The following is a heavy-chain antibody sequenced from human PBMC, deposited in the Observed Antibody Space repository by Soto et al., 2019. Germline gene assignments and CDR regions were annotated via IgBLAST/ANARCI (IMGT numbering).Heavy chain of an antibody. J-gene: IGHJ4*02. Sequence: QVQLVQSGAEVKKPGASVKVSCKASGYTFTSYGISWGRQAPGQGREWMGGISAYNDNTNYAQKLQGRVTMTTDTSTSTAYMELRSLRSDDTAVYYCARVMITFGGVIVKGPGPYYFDYWGQGTLVTVSS. CDR2: ISAYNDNT. V-gene: IGHV1-18*01. CDR1: GYTFTSYG. CDR3: ARVMITFGGVIVKGPGPYYFDY. D-gene: IGHD3-16*02.